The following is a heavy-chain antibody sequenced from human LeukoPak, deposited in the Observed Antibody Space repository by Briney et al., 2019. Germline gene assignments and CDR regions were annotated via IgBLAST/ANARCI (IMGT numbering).Heavy chain of an antibody. CDR2: IKQDGSEK. V-gene: IGHV3-7*01. D-gene: IGHD3-16*02. Sequence: GGSLRLSCAASGFTFSSYWMSWARQAPGKGLEWVANIKQDGSEKYYVDSVKGRFTISRDNAKNSLYLQMNSLRAEDTAVYYCAGSGGVIASDAFGIWGQGTMVTVSS. J-gene: IGHJ3*02. CDR3: AGSGGVIASDAFGI. CDR1: GFTFSSYW.